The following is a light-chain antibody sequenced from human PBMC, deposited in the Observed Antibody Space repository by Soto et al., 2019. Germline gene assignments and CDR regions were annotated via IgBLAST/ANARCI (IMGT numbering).Light chain of an antibody. V-gene: IGLV2-14*01. CDR2: DVS. CDR1: GSDVGGYNY. J-gene: IGLJ2*01. CDR3: SSYTSASTPLV. Sequence: QSALTQPASVSGSPGQSITISCTGTGSDVGGYNYVSWYQQHPGKAPKVMIYDVSNRPSGVSNRVSGSKSGNTASLTISGLPAEDEADYYCSSYTSASTPLVFGGGTKLTV.